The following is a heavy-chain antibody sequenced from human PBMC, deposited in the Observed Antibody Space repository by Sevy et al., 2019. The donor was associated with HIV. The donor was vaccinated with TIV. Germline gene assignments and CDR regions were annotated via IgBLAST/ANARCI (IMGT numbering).Heavy chain of an antibody. J-gene: IGHJ4*02. CDR1: GFTFSNYW. CDR2: IKQDGTEK. Sequence: GGSLRLSYTASGFTFSNYWMSWVRQAPGKGLEWVANIKQDGTEKNYVDSVKGRFIISRDNARDSVYLQMNSLRVDDTARYYCARTMWYYLFAYWGQGAPVTVSS. V-gene: IGHV3-7*01. D-gene: IGHD3-10*01. CDR3: ARTMWYYLFAY.